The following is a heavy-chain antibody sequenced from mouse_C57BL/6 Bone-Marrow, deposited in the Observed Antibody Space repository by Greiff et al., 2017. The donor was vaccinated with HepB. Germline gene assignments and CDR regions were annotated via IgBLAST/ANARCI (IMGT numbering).Heavy chain of an antibody. J-gene: IGHJ3*01. CDR2: INSDGGST. CDR1: EYEFPSHD. Sequence: EVQGVESGGGLVQPGESLKLSCESNEYEFPSHDMSWVRKTPEKRLELVAAINSDGGSTYYPDTMERRFIISRDNTKKTLYLQMSSLRSEDTALYYCARRYDYDGGKGFAYWGQGTLVTVSA. CDR3: ARRYDYDGGKGFAY. V-gene: IGHV5-2*01. D-gene: IGHD2-4*01.